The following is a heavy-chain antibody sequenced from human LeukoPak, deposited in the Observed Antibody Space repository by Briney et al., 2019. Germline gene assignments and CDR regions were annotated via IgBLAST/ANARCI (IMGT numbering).Heavy chain of an antibody. D-gene: IGHD5-18*01. V-gene: IGHV3-7*01. Sequence: GGSLRLSCEASGFSFSNYWMSWVRQTPGKGLEWVADIKEDGSEKNYGDSVRGRFTVSRDNAKNSLYLQVNSLRADDTAVYYCARSGYNHVPGGAYWGQGTLVTVSS. CDR2: IKEDGSEK. J-gene: IGHJ4*02. CDR1: GFSFSNYW. CDR3: ARSGYNHVPGGAY.